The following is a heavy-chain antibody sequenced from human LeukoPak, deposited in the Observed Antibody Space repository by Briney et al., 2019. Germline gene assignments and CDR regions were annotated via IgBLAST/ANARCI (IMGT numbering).Heavy chain of an antibody. CDR3: AKARTDMFSLSWFDY. CDR2: ISAYGDSK. J-gene: IGHJ4*02. Sequence: GGSLRLSCAASGITFSNYFMSWVRQAPGKGLEWVSGISAYGDSKYYADSVNGRFTISRDNSKNTLYLQMNSLRAEDTAVYYCAKARTDMFSLSWFDYWGQGTLVTVSS. D-gene: IGHD3-10*02. CDR1: GITFSNYF. V-gene: IGHV3-23*01.